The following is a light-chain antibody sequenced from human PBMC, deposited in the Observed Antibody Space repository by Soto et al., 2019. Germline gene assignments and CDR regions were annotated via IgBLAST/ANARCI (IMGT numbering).Light chain of an antibody. Sequence: EIALTQFQGTLSLSPVERATLSCRASQSVSNNYLAWYQQKPGQAPRLLIYGASSRATGIPDRFSGRGSGTDFTLTISRLEPGDLAVYYCQKYGSSPITFGQGTQLEIK. J-gene: IGKJ5*01. V-gene: IGKV3-20*01. CDR3: QKYGSSPIT. CDR1: QSVSNNY. CDR2: GAS.